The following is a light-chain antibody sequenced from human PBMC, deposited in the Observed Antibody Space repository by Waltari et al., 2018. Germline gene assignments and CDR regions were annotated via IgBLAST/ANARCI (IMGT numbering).Light chain of an antibody. CDR2: GAS. V-gene: IGKV3-15*01. CDR3: QQYNNWSFT. CDR1: QSVSSN. Sequence: EIVMTQSPATLPVSPGERDTLSCMASQSVSSNLAWYQQKPGQAPRLLIDGASTRATGIPARFSGSGSGTEFTLTISSLQSEDFAVYYCQQYNNWSFTFGPGTKVDIK. J-gene: IGKJ3*01.